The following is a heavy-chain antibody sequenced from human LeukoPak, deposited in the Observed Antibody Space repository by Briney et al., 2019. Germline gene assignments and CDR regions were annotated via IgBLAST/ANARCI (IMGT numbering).Heavy chain of an antibody. D-gene: IGHD3-16*01. CDR2: INPNSGGT. CDR1: GYTFTGYY. CDR3: ARGDYVWGSYRNPADH. J-gene: IGHJ4*02. Sequence: ASVKVSCKASGYTFTGYYMHWVRQAPGQGLEWMGWINPNSGGTNYAQKFQGRVTMTRNTSISTAYMELSSLRSEDTAVYYCARGDYVWGSYRNPADHWGQGTLVTVSS. V-gene: IGHV1-2*02.